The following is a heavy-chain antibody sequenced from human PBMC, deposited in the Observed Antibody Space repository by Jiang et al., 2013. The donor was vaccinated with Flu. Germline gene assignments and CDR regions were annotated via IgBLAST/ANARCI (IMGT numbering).Heavy chain of an antibody. Sequence: QLLESGEAWYSLGGSLRLSCAASGFTFSSYAMSWVRQAPGKGLEWVSIMTGSGDRTYYVDSVKGRFTISRDNSKNTLYLQMDSLRAEDTAVYYCTKREGSCSGGSCPHYFEYWGQGTLVTVSS. CDR3: TKREGSCSGGSCPHYFEY. V-gene: IGHV3-23*01. J-gene: IGHJ4*02. CDR1: GFTFSSYA. D-gene: IGHD2-15*01. CDR2: MTGSGDRT.